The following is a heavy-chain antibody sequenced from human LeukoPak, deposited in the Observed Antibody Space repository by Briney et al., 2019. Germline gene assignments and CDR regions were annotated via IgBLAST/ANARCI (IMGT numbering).Heavy chain of an antibody. D-gene: IGHD6-13*01. CDR1: GYTFTGYY. CDR2: NNPNSGGT. Sequence: ASVKVSCKASGYTFTGYYIHWVRQAPGQGLEWMGWNNPNSGGTSYAQNFQGRVTMTRDTSSTTAYMELSSLRSDDTAVYYCARGIAAAGLDAFDIWGQGTMVTVSS. J-gene: IGHJ3*02. V-gene: IGHV1-2*02. CDR3: ARGIAAAGLDAFDI.